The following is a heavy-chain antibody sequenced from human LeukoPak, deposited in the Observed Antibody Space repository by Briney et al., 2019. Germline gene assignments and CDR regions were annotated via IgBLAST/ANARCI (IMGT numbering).Heavy chain of an antibody. CDR1: GGSFTGYY. V-gene: IGHV4-34*01. CDR2: INRSGIT. Sequence: PSEILSLTCAVYGGSFTGYYWTWIRQPPGKGLEWIGEINRSGITNYDPSLKSRVTISVDTSKSQFSLKLNSVTAADTAVYYCARGRSDAFDIWGQGTMVTASS. CDR3: ARGRSDAFDI. J-gene: IGHJ3*02.